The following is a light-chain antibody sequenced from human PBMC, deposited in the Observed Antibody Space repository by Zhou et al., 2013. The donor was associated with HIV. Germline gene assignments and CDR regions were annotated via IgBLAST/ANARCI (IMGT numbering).Light chain of an antibody. CDR1: QSIHSN. CDR2: DAS. J-gene: IGKJ4*01. CDR3: QQFGTWPYS. V-gene: IGKV3-15*01. Sequence: EIVMTQSPATLSTSPGSSASLSCRASQSIHSNLAWYQQKSGQPPRLLIHDASTRAKDAPARFVGSGSGTEFSLSITTLQPEDFATYYCQQFGTWPYSFGGGT.